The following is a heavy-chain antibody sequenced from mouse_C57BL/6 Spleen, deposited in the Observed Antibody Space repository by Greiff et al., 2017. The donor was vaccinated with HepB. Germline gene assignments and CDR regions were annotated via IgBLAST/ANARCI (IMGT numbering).Heavy chain of an antibody. CDR2: INYDGSST. V-gene: IGHV5-16*01. D-gene: IGHD1-1*01. CDR1: GFTFSDYY. CDR3: ARTVVGGFDV. J-gene: IGHJ1*03. Sequence: EVQVVESEGGLVQPGSSMKLSCTASGFTFSDYYMAWVRQVPEKGLEWVANINYDGSSTYYLDSLKSRFIISRDNAKNILYLQMSSLKSEDTATYYCARTVVGGFDVWGTGTTVTVSS.